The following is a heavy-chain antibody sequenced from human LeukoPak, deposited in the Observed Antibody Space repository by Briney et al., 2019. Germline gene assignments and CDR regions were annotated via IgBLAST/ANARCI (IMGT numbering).Heavy chain of an antibody. D-gene: IGHD3-10*01. CDR1: GGSISSSNW. V-gene: IGHV4-4*02. CDR2: IYHSGRT. CDR3: ARDNGMVRGVINY. Sequence: PSETLSLTCAVSGGSISSSNWWSWVRQPPGKGLEWIGEIYHSGRTNYNPSLKSRVTISVDKSKNQFSLKLSSVTAADTAVYYCARDNGMVRGVINYWGQGTLVTVSS. J-gene: IGHJ4*02.